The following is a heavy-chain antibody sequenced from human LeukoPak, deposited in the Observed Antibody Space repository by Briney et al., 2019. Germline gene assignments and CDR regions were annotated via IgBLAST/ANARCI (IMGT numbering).Heavy chain of an antibody. V-gene: IGHV3-48*02. J-gene: IGHJ6*02. CDR3: ARVGTLVRGVIGDYFYGMDV. D-gene: IGHD3-10*01. Sequence: PGGSLRLSCAASGFTFSTYNMKWVRQAPGKGLEWVAYINPSSSTIYSADSVKGRFTISRDNARNSLYLQMNSLRDEDTAVYYCARVGTLVRGVIGDYFYGMDVWGQGTTVTVSS. CDR2: INPSSSTI. CDR1: GFTFSTYN.